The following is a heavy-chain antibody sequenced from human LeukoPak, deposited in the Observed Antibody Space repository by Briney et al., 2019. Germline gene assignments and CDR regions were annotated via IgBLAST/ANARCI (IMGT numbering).Heavy chain of an antibody. CDR3: ARAKYSYGFDY. CDR2: IYYSGST. D-gene: IGHD5-18*01. J-gene: IGHJ4*02. V-gene: IGHV4-59*01. CDR1: GGSISSYY. Sequence: SETLSLTCAVSGGSISSYYWSWIRQPPGKGLEWIGYIYYSGSTNYNPSLKSRVTISVDTSKNQFSLKLSSVTAADTAVYYCARAKYSYGFDYWGQGTLVTVSS.